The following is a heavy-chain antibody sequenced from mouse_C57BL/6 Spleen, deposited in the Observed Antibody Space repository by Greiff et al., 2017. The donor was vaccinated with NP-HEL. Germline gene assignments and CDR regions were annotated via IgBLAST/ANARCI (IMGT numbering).Heavy chain of an antibody. J-gene: IGHJ3*01. Sequence: QVQLQQPGAELVKPGASVKMSCKASGYTFTSYWITWVKQRPGQGLEWIGDIYPGSGSTNYNEKFKSKATLTVDTSSSTAYMQLSSLTSEDSAVYYCARGEVTTVVPFAYWGQGTLVTVSA. V-gene: IGHV1-55*01. CDR3: ARGEVTTVVPFAY. D-gene: IGHD1-1*01. CDR1: GYTFTSYW. CDR2: IYPGSGST.